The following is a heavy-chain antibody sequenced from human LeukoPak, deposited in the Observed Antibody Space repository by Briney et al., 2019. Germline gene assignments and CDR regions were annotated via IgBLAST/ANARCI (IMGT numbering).Heavy chain of an antibody. CDR2: IKQDESEK. V-gene: IGHV3-7*01. D-gene: IGHD6-6*01. CDR3: ARAFIAARPLSSDY. J-gene: IGHJ4*02. Sequence: PGGSLRLSCAASGFTFSSYWMSWVRQAPGKGLEWVANIKQDESEKYYVDSVKGRFTISRDNAKNSLYLQMNSLRAEDTAVYYCARAFIAARPLSSDYWGQGTLVTVSS. CDR1: GFTFSSYW.